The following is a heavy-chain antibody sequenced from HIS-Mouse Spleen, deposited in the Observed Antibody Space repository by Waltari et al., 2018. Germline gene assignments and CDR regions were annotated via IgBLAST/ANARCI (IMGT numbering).Heavy chain of an antibody. CDR3: AKASSGWLDY. J-gene: IGHJ4*02. D-gene: IGHD6-19*01. Sequence: QVQLVESGGGVVQPGRSLRLSCAASGFTFSSYGIHWVRQAPGTGREWVAVISYDGSNKYYADSVKGRFTISRDNSKNTLYLQMNSLRAEDTAVYYCAKASSGWLDYWGQGTLVTVSS. V-gene: IGHV3-30*18. CDR2: ISYDGSNK. CDR1: GFTFSSYG.